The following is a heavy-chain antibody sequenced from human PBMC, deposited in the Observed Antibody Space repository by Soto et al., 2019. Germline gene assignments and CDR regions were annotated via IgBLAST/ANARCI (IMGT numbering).Heavy chain of an antibody. D-gene: IGHD4-17*01. V-gene: IGHV5-51*01. Sequence: GESLKISCKGSGYTFTNYWIVWARQIPGKGLEWMGIIYPGDSDTRYSPSFQGQVTISADRSISTAYLQWSSLKASDTGMYYCARYPTLTDYFFHGMDVWGQGXTVTVSS. CDR2: IYPGDSDT. CDR3: ARYPTLTDYFFHGMDV. CDR1: GYTFTNYW. J-gene: IGHJ6*02.